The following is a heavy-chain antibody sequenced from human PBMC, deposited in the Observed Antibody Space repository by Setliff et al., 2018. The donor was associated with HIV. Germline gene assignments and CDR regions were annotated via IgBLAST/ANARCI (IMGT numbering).Heavy chain of an antibody. CDR3: STGWGLYDNRHTAAGYLQH. D-gene: IGHD3-22*01. V-gene: IGHV1-24*01. CDR2: FDPEDGER. J-gene: IGHJ1*01. Sequence: ASVKVSCKVSGYTLSELSVRWVRQAPGKGLEWMGGFDPEDGERIYAQKFQDRVTMTEDTSSDTAYMEMSGLTSEDTAVYFCSTGWGLYDNRHTAAGYLQHWGQGTLVTVSS. CDR1: GYTLSELS.